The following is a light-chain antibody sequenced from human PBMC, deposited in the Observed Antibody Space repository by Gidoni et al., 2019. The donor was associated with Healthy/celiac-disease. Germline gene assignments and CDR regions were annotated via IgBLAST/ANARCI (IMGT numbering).Light chain of an antibody. CDR2: GAS. Sequence: EIVMTQSPGTLSLSPGERATLSCRASQSVSSRYLAWYQQKPGQAPRLLIYGASSGSGTDFTLTISRLEPEDFAVYYCQQYGSSSFFGGGTKVEIK. CDR3: QQYGSSSF. CDR1: QSVSSRY. V-gene: IGKV3-20*01. J-gene: IGKJ4*01.